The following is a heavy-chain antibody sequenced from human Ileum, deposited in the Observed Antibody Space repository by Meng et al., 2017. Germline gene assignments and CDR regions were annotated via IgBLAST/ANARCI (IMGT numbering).Heavy chain of an antibody. Sequence: EVQLVESGGGLVKPGGSLSISCAASGSPFSSHSMNWIRQAPGKSLEWVSFISSGSDYVYYGDPVRGRFTVSRDNAKHALYLQMDSLRVEDTALYFCARHLGYCSGGSCHQWGQGTLVTVSS. CDR1: GSPFSSHS. V-gene: IGHV3-21*04. D-gene: IGHD2-15*01. CDR3: ARHLGYCSGGSCHQ. CDR2: ISSGSDYV. J-gene: IGHJ4*02.